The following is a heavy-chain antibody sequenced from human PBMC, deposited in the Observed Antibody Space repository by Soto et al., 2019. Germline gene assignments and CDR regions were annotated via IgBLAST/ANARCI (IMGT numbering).Heavy chain of an antibody. CDR2: ISFRSTTI. V-gene: IGHV3-48*04. CDR3: ARSGTYEPLYY. D-gene: IGHD1-26*01. CDR1: GFTFSSYS. Sequence: GGSLRLSCADSGFTFSSYSMNWVRQAPGRALEWISYISFRSTTIYYAASVKGRFTICRDNAKNSLYLQMNSLRAEDRAVYYGARSGTYEPLYYWGQGTLVTVS. J-gene: IGHJ4*02.